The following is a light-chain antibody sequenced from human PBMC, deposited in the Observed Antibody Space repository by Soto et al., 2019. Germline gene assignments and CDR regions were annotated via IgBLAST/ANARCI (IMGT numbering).Light chain of an antibody. V-gene: IGKV3-20*01. CDR1: QSVSSSY. Sequence: EIVLTQSPGTLSLSPGERATLSCRASQSVSSSYLAWYQQKPGQAPRLLIYGASSRATGIPDRFSGSGSGTDLTLTISRLEPEVFAVYYCQQYGSSPLWTFGQGTKVEIK. CDR3: QQYGSSPLWT. J-gene: IGKJ1*01. CDR2: GAS.